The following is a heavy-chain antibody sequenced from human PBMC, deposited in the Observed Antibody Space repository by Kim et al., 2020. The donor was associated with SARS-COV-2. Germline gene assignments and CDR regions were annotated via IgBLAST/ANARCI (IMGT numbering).Heavy chain of an antibody. D-gene: IGHD6-13*01. V-gene: IGHV3-33*06. Sequence: GGSLRLSCAASGFTFSSYAMHWVRQAPGKWLEWVAVIWYDGSNKYYADSVKGRFTISRDNSKNTLYLQMNSLRAEVTAVYYCAKDGSWQDPGWYFDLWGRGTLVTVSS. CDR3: AKDGSWQDPGWYFDL. CDR1: GFTFSSYA. J-gene: IGHJ2*01. CDR2: IWYDGSNK.